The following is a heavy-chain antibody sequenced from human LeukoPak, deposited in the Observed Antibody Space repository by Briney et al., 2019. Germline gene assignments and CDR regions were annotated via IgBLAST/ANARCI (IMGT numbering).Heavy chain of an antibody. V-gene: IGHV3-23*01. D-gene: IGHD2-15*01. Sequence: GGSLRLSCAASGFTFSSYAMSWVRQAPGKGLEWVSAISGSGGSTYYADSVKGRFTISRDNSKNTLYLQMNSLRAEDTAVYYCAKKDEEIVVVAAFDYWGQGTLVTASS. CDR1: GFTFSSYA. J-gene: IGHJ4*02. CDR3: AKKDEEIVVVAAFDY. CDR2: ISGSGGST.